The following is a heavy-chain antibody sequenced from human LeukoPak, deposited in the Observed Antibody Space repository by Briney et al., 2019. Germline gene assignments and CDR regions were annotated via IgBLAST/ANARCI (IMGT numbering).Heavy chain of an antibody. CDR3: ARGPGYYYYYYMDV. V-gene: IGHV1-8*01. J-gene: IGHJ6*03. CDR2: MNPNSGNT. D-gene: IGHD1-14*01. CDR1: GYTFTSYD. Sequence: ASVKVSCKASGYTFTSYDINWVRRATGQGLEWMGWMNPNSGNTGYAQKFQGRVTMTRNTSISTAYMELSSLRSEDTAVYYCARGPGYYYYYYMDVWGKGTTVTVSS.